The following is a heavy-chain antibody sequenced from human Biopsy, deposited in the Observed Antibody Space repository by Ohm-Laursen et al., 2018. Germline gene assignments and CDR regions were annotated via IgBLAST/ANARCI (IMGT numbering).Heavy chain of an antibody. CDR3: GRADAVSVIRGLYY. D-gene: IGHD3-10*01. V-gene: IGHV4-59*01. CDR2: IYYSGTT. J-gene: IGHJ4*02. CDR1: GGSISSYY. Sequence: SQTLSLTCIVSGGSISSYYWNWIRQPPGKGMEWIGYIYYSGTTDYSPSLKSRVTISIDKSKNQFFLKLSSVTAEDTAMYYCGRADAVSVIRGLYYWGQGALVTVSS.